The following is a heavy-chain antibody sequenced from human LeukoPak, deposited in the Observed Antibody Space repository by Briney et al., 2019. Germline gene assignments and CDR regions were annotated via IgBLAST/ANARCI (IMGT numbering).Heavy chain of an antibody. J-gene: IGHJ5*02. CDR2: IYYSGST. Sequence: SETLSLTCTVSGGSISSYYWSWIRQPPGKGLEWIGYIYYSGSTNYNPSLKSRVTISVDTSKNQFSLRLRSVTAADTAVYYCARPSWPGRGSRFDPWGQGTLVTVSS. CDR1: GGSISSYY. V-gene: IGHV4-59*01. CDR3: ARPSWPGRGSRFDP. D-gene: IGHD3-16*01.